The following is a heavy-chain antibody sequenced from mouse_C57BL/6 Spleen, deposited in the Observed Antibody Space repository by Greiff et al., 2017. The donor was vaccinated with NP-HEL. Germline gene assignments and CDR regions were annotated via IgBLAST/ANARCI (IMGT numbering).Heavy chain of an antibody. J-gene: IGHJ2*01. CDR3: ARGSYYGRFDY. D-gene: IGHD1-1*01. Sequence: VQLQQPGAELVRPGSSVKLSCKASGYTFTSYWMDWVKQRPGQGLEWIGNIYPSDSETHYNQKFKDKATLTVDKSSSTAYMQLSSLTSEDSAVYYCARGSYYGRFDYWGQGTTLTVSS. V-gene: IGHV1-61*01. CDR1: GYTFTSYW. CDR2: IYPSDSET.